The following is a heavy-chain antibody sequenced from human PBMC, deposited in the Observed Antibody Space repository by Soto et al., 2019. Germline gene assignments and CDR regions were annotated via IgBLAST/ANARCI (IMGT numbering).Heavy chain of an antibody. D-gene: IGHD4-17*01. J-gene: IGHJ4*02. CDR3: AREEGGSSGDYYFDY. CDR2: IIPIFGTA. V-gene: IGHV1-69*01. Sequence: QVQLVQSGAEVKQPGSSVKVSCKASGGTFSSYAISWVRQAPGQGLEWMGGIIPIFGTANYAQKFQGRVTITADESTSTAYMELRSLRSEDTAVYYCAREEGGSSGDYYFDYWGQGTLVTVSS. CDR1: GGTFSSYA.